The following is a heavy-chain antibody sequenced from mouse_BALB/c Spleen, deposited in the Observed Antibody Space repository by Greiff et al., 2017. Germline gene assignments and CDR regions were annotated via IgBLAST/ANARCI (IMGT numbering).Heavy chain of an antibody. CDR1: GYTFTEYT. J-gene: IGHJ3*01. CDR3: ARVHYYGSSYVGFAY. D-gene: IGHD1-1*01. CDR2: INPNNGGT. V-gene: IGHV1-18*01. Sequence: EVQRVESGPELVKPGASVKISCKTSGYTFTEYTMHWVKQSHGKSLEWIGGINPNNGGTSYNQKFKGKATLTVDKSSSTAYMELRSLTSEDSAVYYCARVHYYGSSYVGFAYWGQGTLVTVSA.